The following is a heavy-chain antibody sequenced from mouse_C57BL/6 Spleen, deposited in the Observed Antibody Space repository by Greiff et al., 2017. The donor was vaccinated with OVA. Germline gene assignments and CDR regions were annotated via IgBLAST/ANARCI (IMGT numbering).Heavy chain of an antibody. CDR3: ARDGFITTVVPPWYFDV. D-gene: IGHD1-1*01. CDR1: GYAFSSSW. Sequence: QVQLQQSGPELVKPGASVKISCKASGYAFSSSWMNWVKQRPGKGLEWIGRIYPGDGDTNYNGKFKGKATLTADKSSSTAYMQLSSLTSEDSAVYFCARDGFITTVVPPWYFDVWGTGTTVTVSS. CDR2: IYPGDGDT. V-gene: IGHV1-82*01. J-gene: IGHJ1*03.